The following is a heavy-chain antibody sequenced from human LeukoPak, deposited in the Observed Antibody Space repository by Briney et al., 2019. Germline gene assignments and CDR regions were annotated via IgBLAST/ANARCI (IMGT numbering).Heavy chain of an antibody. Sequence: GSLRLSCAASGFTFSSYSMNWVRQAPGKRLEWVSYISASSTTIYYADSVKGRFTISRDNAKNSLYLQMNSLRAEDTAAYYCARAWREAAAFVYFHHWGQGTLVTVSS. J-gene: IGHJ1*01. CDR3: ARAWREAAAFVYFHH. CDR2: ISASSTTI. D-gene: IGHD6-13*01. CDR1: GFTFSSYS. V-gene: IGHV3-48*01.